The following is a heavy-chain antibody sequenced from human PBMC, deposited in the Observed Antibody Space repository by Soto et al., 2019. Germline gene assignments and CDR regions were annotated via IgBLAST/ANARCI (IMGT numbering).Heavy chain of an antibody. CDR2: IDHSGYT. CDR3: ARVRDWFDP. J-gene: IGHJ5*02. Sequence: SETLSLTCAAYGGSVNGYYWNWIRQPPGKGLEWIGEIDHSGYTNYNPSLKSRVTISVDTSKNQFSLRLTSVTAADTAVYYCARVRDWFDPWGQGTLVTVSS. D-gene: IGHD3-3*01. CDR1: GGSVNGYY. V-gene: IGHV4-34*01.